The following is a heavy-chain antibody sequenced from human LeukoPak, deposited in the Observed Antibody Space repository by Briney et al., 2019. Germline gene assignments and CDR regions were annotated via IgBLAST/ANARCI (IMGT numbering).Heavy chain of an antibody. CDR3: AKDIRYCSGGSCYEFDY. V-gene: IGHV3-9*01. CDR1: GFTFDDYA. Sequence: GGSLRLSCAASGFTFDDYAMHWVRHAPGKGLEWVSGISWNSGSIGYADSVKGRFTISRDNAKNSLYLQMNSLRAEDTALYYCAKDIRYCSGGSCYEFDYWGQGTLVTVSS. J-gene: IGHJ4*02. D-gene: IGHD2-15*01. CDR2: ISWNSGSI.